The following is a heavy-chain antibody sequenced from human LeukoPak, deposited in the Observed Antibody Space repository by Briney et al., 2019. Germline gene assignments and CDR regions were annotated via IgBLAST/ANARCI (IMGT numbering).Heavy chain of an antibody. Sequence: ASVKVSCKASGGTFSSYAISWVRQASGQGLEWMGRIIPILGIANYAQKFQGRVTITADKSTSTAYMELSSLRSEDTAVYYCARAYYDSSGLGGVDYWGQGTLVTVSS. J-gene: IGHJ4*02. CDR1: GGTFSSYA. D-gene: IGHD3-22*01. V-gene: IGHV1-69*04. CDR3: ARAYYDSSGLGGVDY. CDR2: IIPILGIA.